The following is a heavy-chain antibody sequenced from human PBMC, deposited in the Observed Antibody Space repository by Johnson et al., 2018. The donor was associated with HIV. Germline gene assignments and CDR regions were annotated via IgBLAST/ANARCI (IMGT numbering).Heavy chain of an antibody. CDR1: GFTFSSYW. D-gene: IGHD3-3*01. CDR2: IKQDGSEK. V-gene: IGHV3-7*01. CDR3: AKDVKEWSPAFDI. J-gene: IGHJ3*02. Sequence: VQLVESGGGLVQPGGSLRLSCAASGFTFSSYWMSWVRQAPGKGLEWVANIKQDGSEKYYVDSVKGRFTISRDNSKNRLYLQMNSLRAEDTAVYYCAKDVKEWSPAFDIWGQGTVVTVSS.